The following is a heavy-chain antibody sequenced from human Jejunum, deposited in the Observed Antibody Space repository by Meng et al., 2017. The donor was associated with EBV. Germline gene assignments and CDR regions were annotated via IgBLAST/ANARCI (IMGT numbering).Heavy chain of an antibody. D-gene: IGHD3-22*01. V-gene: IGHV4-61*01. Sequence: QVQVQESGPGLGKPSETLSLTCAVSGGSVSSGRYYWSWIRQPPGKGLEWIGFVSDYGSTRYNSSLKSRITISADTSKNQFSLKLTSVTPADTAIYYCARDFSSGYFAYWGQGTLVTVSS. CDR2: VSDYGST. J-gene: IGHJ4*02. CDR3: ARDFSSGYFAY. CDR1: GGSVSSGRYY.